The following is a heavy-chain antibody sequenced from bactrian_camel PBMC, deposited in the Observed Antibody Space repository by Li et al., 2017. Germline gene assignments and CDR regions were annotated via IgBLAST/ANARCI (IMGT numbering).Heavy chain of an antibody. D-gene: IGHD1*01. V-gene: IGHV3S40*01. CDR2: IDNAGGFG. CDR1: GDSAR. J-gene: IGHJ4*01. CDR3: AAARTYISDRFWTSREFYGY. Sequence: DVQLVESGGGSVQAGGSLRLSCVVSGDSARRAWFRQAPGKEREGVATIDNAGGFGYADSVKDRFTISQDNAKTTVYLQMNSLKPEDTAMYYCAAARTYISDRFWTSREFYGYWGQGTQVTVS.